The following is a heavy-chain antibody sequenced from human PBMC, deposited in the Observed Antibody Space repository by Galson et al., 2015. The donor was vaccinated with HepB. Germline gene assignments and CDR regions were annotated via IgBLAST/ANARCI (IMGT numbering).Heavy chain of an antibody. CDR1: GFTFSSYG. V-gene: IGHV3-33*01. Sequence: SLRLSCAASGFTFSSYGMHWVRQAPGKGLEWVAVIWYDGSNKYYADSVKGRFTISRDNSKNTLYLQMNSLRAEDTAVYYCARSWNTYYFDYWGQGTLVTVSS. CDR3: ARSWNTYYFDY. CDR2: IWYDGSNK. J-gene: IGHJ4*02. D-gene: IGHD1/OR15-1a*01.